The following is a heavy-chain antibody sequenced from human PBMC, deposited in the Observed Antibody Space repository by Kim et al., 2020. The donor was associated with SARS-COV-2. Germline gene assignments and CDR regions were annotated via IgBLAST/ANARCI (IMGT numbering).Heavy chain of an antibody. V-gene: IGHV4-39*01. J-gene: IGHJ6*02. Sequence: SETLSLTCTVSGGSISSSSYYWGWIRQPPGKGLEWIGSIYYSGSTYYNPSLKSRVTISVDTSKNQFSLKLSSVTAADTAVYYCARLVTSPILYLGPSHPNDLLLPYSNYFQDYYYGMDGWGQGTTVTVSS. CDR2: IYYSGST. D-gene: IGHD4-4*01. CDR1: GGSISSSSYY. CDR3: ARLVTSPILYLGPSHPNDLLLPYSNYFQDYYYGMDG.